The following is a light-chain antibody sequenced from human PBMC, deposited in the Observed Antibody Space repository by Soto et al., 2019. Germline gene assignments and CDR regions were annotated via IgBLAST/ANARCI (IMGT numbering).Light chain of an antibody. CDR2: GAS. CDR3: QQYETSPRT. Sequence: EIVMTQSPATLSVCPGERATLSCGASQSVSIDLAWYQQTPGQAPRLLIYGASSRATGIPDRFSGSGSGTDFTLTISRLEPEDFAVYYCQQYETSPRTFGQGTKVDIK. J-gene: IGKJ1*01. CDR1: QSVSID. V-gene: IGKV3-20*01.